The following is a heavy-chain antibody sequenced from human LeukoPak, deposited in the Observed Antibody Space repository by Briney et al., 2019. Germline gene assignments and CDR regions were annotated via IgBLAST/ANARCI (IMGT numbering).Heavy chain of an antibody. CDR2: IIPIFGTA. Sequence: GSSVKVSCKASGGTFSSYAISWVRQAPRQGLEWMGGIIPIFGTANYAQKFQGRVTITADKSTSTAYMELSSLRSEDTAVYYCARLSGYCSGGSCPNWFDPWGQGTLFTVSS. J-gene: IGHJ5*02. D-gene: IGHD2-15*01. CDR1: GGTFSSYA. V-gene: IGHV1-69*06. CDR3: ARLSGYCSGGSCPNWFDP.